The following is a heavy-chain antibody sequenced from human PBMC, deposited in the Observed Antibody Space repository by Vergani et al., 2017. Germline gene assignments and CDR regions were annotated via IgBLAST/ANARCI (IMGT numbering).Heavy chain of an antibody. CDR1: GGTFSSYA. V-gene: IGHV1-18*01. J-gene: IGHJ6*02. CDR2: ISAYNGNT. Sequence: QVQLVQSGAEVKKPGSSVKVSCKASGGTFSSYAISWVRQAPGQGLEWMGWISAYNGNTNYAQKLQGRVTMTTDTSTSTAYMERRSLRSDDTAVYYCAREGYCSSTSCYIYYYYGMDVWGQGTTVTVSS. D-gene: IGHD2-2*02. CDR3: AREGYCSSTSCYIYYYYGMDV.